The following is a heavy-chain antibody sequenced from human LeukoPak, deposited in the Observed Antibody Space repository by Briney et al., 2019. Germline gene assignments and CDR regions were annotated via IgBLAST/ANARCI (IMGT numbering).Heavy chain of an antibody. CDR1: GGSFSGYY. J-gene: IGHJ4*02. CDR3: ARDPWELGVSLDY. CDR2: INHSGST. D-gene: IGHD1-26*01. Sequence: SETLSLTCAVYGGSFSGYYWSWIRQPPGKGLEWIGEINHSGSTNYNPSLKSRVTISVDTSKNQFSLKLSSVTAADTAVYYCARDPWELGVSLDYWGQGTLVTVSS. V-gene: IGHV4-34*01.